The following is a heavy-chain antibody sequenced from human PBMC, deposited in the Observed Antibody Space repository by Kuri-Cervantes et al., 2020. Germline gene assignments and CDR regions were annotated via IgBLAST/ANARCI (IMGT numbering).Heavy chain of an antibody. CDR2: ISGSGGST. V-gene: IGHV3-23*01. D-gene: IGHD3-22*01. Sequence: LSLTCAASGFTFSSYAMSWVRQAPGKGLEWVSAISGSGGSTYYADSVKGRFTISRDNSKNTLYLQMNSLRAEDTAVYYCAKGTTYYYDSSGYYFDYWGQGTLVTVSS. CDR3: AKGTTYYYDSSGYYFDY. J-gene: IGHJ4*02. CDR1: GFTFSSYA.